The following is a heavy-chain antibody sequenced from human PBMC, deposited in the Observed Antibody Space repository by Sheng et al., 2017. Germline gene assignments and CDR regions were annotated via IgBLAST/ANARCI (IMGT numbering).Heavy chain of an antibody. Sequence: QVQLVQSGAEVKKPGSSVKVSCKASGGTFSSYAISWVRQAPGQGLEWMGGIIPILGIANYAQKFQGRVTITADKSTSTAYMELSSLRSEDTAVYYCARRRFGDDPRGYYYYMDVWGKGTTVTVSS. J-gene: IGHJ6*03. CDR3: ARRRFGDDPRGYYYYMDV. CDR1: GGTFSSYA. D-gene: IGHD3-10*01. V-gene: IGHV1-69*04. CDR2: IIPILGIA.